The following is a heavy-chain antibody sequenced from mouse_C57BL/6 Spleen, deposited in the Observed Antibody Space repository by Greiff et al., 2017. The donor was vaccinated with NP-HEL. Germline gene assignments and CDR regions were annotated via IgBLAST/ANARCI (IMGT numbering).Heavy chain of an antibody. CDR1: GYAFSSSW. CDR2: IYPGDGDT. Sequence: VQVVESGPELVKPGASVKISCKASGYAFSSSWMNWVKQRPGKGLEWIGRIYPGDGDTNYNGKFKGKATLTADKSSSTAYMQLSSLTSEDSAVYFCASLYGNYEFAYWGQGTLVTVSA. D-gene: IGHD2-1*01. CDR3: ASLYGNYEFAY. J-gene: IGHJ3*01. V-gene: IGHV1-82*01.